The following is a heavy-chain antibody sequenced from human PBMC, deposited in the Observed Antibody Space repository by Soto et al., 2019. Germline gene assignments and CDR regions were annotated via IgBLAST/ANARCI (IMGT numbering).Heavy chain of an antibody. CDR2: ISFDGSSQ. Sequence: QVQLVESGGGVVQPERSQRLSCAASEFTFGTYVMHWVRQAPGKGLEWVALISFDGSSQYYADSVKGRFTISRDNSRNTMYLQINSLTPEDTAVYYCAREMIPMIMGGMSALDVWGPGTTVTVSS. CDR3: AREMIPMIMGGMSALDV. J-gene: IGHJ6*02. D-gene: IGHD3-22*01. V-gene: IGHV3-30*04. CDR1: EFTFGTYV.